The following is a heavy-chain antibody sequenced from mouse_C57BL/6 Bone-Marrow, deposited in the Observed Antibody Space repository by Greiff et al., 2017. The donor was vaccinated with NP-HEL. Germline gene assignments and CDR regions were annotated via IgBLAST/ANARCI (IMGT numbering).Heavy chain of an antibody. J-gene: IGHJ3*01. Sequence: QVQLQQSGPELVKPGASVKISCKASGYAFSSSWMNWVKQRPGQGLEWIGRIYPGGGDTNYNGKFKGKATLTADKSSSTAYMQLSSLTSEDSAVYFCARPIYYDYGFAYWGQGTLVTVSA. CDR2: IYPGGGDT. V-gene: IGHV1-82*01. CDR1: GYAFSSSW. D-gene: IGHD2-4*01. CDR3: ARPIYYDYGFAY.